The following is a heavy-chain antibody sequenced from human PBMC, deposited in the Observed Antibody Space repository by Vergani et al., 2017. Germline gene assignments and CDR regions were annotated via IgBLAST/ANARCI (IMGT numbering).Heavy chain of an antibody. Sequence: QVQLQESGPGLVKPSETLSLTCTVSGGSVSSGSHYWSWIRQPAGKGMEWIGYIYYSGSTNYNPSLKSRVTISVDTSKNQFSLKLSSVTAADTAVYYCARDYGSELDAWGQGTLVTVSS. V-gene: IGHV4-61*10. CDR3: ARDYGSELDA. D-gene: IGHD3-10*01. J-gene: IGHJ4*02. CDR1: GGSVSSGSHY. CDR2: IYYSGST.